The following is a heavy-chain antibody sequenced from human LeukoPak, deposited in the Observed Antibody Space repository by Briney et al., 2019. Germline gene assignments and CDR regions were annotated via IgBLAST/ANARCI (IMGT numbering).Heavy chain of an antibody. D-gene: IGHD6-6*01. CDR2: IRYDGSNK. Sequence: GGSLRLSCAASGFTFSSYGMHWVHQAPGKGLEWVAFIRYDGSNKYYADSVKGRFTISRDNSKNTLYLQMNSLRAEDTAVYYCAKDRSSSSYFDYWGQGTLVTVSS. J-gene: IGHJ4*02. CDR1: GFTFSSYG. V-gene: IGHV3-30*02. CDR3: AKDRSSSSYFDY.